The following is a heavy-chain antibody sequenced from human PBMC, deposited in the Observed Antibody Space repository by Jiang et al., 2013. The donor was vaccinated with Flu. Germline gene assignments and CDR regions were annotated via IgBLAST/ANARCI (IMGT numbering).Heavy chain of an antibody. V-gene: IGHV4-34*01. D-gene: IGHD2-21*01. Sequence: LKPSETLSLTCAVYGGSFSGYYWSWIRQPPGKGLEWIGEINHSGSTNYNPSLKSRVTISVDTSKNQFSLKLSSVTAADTAVYYCARDSNYYGMDVWGQGTTVTVSS. CDR2: INHSGST. CDR3: ARDSNYYGMDV. J-gene: IGHJ6*02. CDR1: GGSFSGYY.